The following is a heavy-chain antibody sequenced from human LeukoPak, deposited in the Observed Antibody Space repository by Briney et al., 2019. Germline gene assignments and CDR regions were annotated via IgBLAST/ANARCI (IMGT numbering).Heavy chain of an antibody. CDR2: INPNSGGT. V-gene: IGHV1-2*02. CDR3: ARERGSSLTFIDY. J-gene: IGHJ4*02. Sequence: GASVRVSCNASGYTFTGYYMHWGRQAPGHGLEWRGWINPNSGGTNYAQKFQGRVTMTRDTSISTAYMELSRMRSDDTAVYYCARERGSSLTFIDYWGQGTLVTVSS. D-gene: IGHD1-14*01. CDR1: GYTFTGYY.